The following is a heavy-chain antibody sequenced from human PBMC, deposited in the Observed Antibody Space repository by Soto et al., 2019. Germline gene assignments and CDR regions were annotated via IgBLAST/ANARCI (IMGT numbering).Heavy chain of an antibody. V-gene: IGHV3-23*01. CDR2: ISGSGGST. J-gene: IGHJ1*01. CDR1: GFTFSSYA. D-gene: IGHD6-19*01. CDR3: AKGLYSSERFQH. Sequence: GGSLRLSCASSGFTFSSYAMSWVRPAPGKGLEWVSAISGSGGSTYSADSVKGRFTISRDNSKNTLYLQMNSLRAEDTAVYYCAKGLYSSERFQHWGQGTLVTVSS.